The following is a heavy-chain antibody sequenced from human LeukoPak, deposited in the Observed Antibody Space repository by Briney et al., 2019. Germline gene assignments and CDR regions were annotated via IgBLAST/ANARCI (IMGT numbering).Heavy chain of an antibody. CDR1: GASISSSTYY. D-gene: IGHD2-2*01. CDR2: IFYSGNT. Sequence: PSETLSLARTVSGASISSSTYYWGWIRQPPGKGLEWIGSIFYSGNTYYNPSLKSRVTVSVDTSKNQFSLKLNSVTAADTAVYYCAVLGYCITTTCWGQGTLVTVSS. J-gene: IGHJ4*02. V-gene: IGHV4-39*01. CDR3: AVLGYCITTTC.